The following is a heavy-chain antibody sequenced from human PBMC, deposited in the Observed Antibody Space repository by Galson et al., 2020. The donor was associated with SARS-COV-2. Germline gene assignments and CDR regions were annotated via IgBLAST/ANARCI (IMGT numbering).Heavy chain of an antibody. D-gene: IGHD6-13*01. Sequence: SVQVPCKASGGIFSNYGISWVRPAPGQGLEWMGRIIPIFGTDNYAQKFQGRVTITADKSTGTAYIELTGLRSDDTAVYYCARDRDYGVGMAAGGEATWSFVLWGYGTLVSVSS. CDR2: IIPIFGTD. CDR1: GGIFSNYG. V-gene: IGHV1-69*06. J-gene: IGHJ2*01. CDR3: ARDRDYGVGMAAGGEATWSFVL.